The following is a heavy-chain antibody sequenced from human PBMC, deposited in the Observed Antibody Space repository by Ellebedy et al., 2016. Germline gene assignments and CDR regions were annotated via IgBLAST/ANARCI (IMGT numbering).Heavy chain of an antibody. D-gene: IGHD3-10*01. CDR2: IKCHNEGRTT. V-gene: IGHV3-15*01. CDR3: VGDIWFGDLWGMS. Sequence: GESLKISXAGSGFCARDAWINWVRQAPGKGLEWVGRIKCHNEGRTTDYPAPVKGRFWISTDDSRDTVYLKMNSLKIEETAVYYCVGDIWFGDLWGMSWGQGPLVTVSS. CDR1: GFCARDAW. J-gene: IGHJ5*02.